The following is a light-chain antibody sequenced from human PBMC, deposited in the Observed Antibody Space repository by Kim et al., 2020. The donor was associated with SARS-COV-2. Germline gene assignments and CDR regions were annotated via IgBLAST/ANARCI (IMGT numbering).Light chain of an antibody. CDR3: QQYQSWPPVT. V-gene: IGKV3-15*01. CDR1: QSVSSSH. Sequence: PGDRATLSCRASQSVSSSHVAWYQKKPGQPPRLLMYATSNRAAGVPARFSGSGSGTEFTLTISSLQSEDFAVYFCQQYQSWPPVTFGGGTKVDIK. CDR2: ATS. J-gene: IGKJ4*01.